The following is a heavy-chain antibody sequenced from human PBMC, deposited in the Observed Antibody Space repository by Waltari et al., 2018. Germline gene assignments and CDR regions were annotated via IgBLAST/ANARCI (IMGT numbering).Heavy chain of an antibody. Sequence: QVRLVQSGAEVRKPGSSVRVSCETSGRSLRGYTFSWVRPAPGQGLEWMGGIIPIFGTPAYAQKFQGRPTITTGDNMRIAYMELGGLTSQDTAIYFCTRGYRFDSSGRYYFDYWGQGTQVTVSS. CDR2: IIPIFGTP. V-gene: IGHV1-69*05. D-gene: IGHD6-19*01. CDR1: GRSLRGYT. CDR3: TRGYRFDSSGRYYFDY. J-gene: IGHJ4*02.